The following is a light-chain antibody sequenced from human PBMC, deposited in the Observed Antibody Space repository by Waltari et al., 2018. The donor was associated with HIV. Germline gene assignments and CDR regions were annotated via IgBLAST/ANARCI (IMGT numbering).Light chain of an antibody. V-gene: IGKV3-20*01. CDR1: RQRSGNF. Sequence: DIILTQSPAILSLSPGQRASFAWATSRQRSGNFLAWYQLKRGEPPMLLFYAASKSATGIPDRCSGRGSGTDFLLTISRLEAEDFAIYYCQQYGSSPRVTFGGGTKVDIK. J-gene: IGKJ4*01. CDR3: QQYGSSPRVT. CDR2: AAS.